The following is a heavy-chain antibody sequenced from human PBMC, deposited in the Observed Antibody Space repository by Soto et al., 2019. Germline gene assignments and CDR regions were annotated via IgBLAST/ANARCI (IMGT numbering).Heavy chain of an antibody. CDR3: AKGGSTSWIDY. V-gene: IGHV3-23*01. CDR1: GFTFNTYA. Sequence: EVQLLESGGGLVQPGGSLRLSCAASGFTFNTYAMSWVRQAPGEGLEWVSAISGGGGSTNYADSVKGRFTVSRDNSKNTLYLQMNSLRAEDTAVYYCAKGGSTSWIDYWGQGTLVTVSS. J-gene: IGHJ4*02. CDR2: ISGGGGST. D-gene: IGHD2-2*01.